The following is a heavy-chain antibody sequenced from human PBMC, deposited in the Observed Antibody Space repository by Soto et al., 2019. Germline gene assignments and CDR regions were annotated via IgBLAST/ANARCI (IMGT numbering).Heavy chain of an antibody. Sequence: GESLKISCKGSGYSFTSYWIGWVRQMPGKGLEWMGIIYPGDPDTRYSPSFQGQVTISADKSISTAYLQWSSLKASDTAMYYCARQSSGGPDPGGLDPWGQGALVTVSS. V-gene: IGHV5-51*01. J-gene: IGHJ5*02. CDR1: GYSFTSYW. CDR3: ARQSSGGPDPGGLDP. D-gene: IGHD1-26*01. CDR2: IYPGDPDT.